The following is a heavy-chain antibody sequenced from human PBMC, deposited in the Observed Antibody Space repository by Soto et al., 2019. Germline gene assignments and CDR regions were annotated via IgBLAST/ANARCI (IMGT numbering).Heavy chain of an antibody. V-gene: IGHV1-46*01. D-gene: IGHD3-3*01. CDR2: INPSGGST. Sequence: ASVKVSCKASGYTFTSYYMHWVRQAPGQGLEWMGIINPSGGSTSYAQKFQGRVTMTRDTSTSTVYMELSSLRSEDTAVYYCASVGRGGDYDFWSGYYTYFEYWGQGTLVTVSS. J-gene: IGHJ4*02. CDR1: GYTFTSYY. CDR3: ASVGRGGDYDFWSGYYTYFEY.